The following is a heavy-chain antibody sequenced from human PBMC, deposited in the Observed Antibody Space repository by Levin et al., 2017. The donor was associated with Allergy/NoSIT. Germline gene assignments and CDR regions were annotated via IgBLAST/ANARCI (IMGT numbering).Heavy chain of an antibody. D-gene: IGHD3-10*01. CDR2: INHSGST. V-gene: IGHV4-34*01. Sequence: KTGGSLRLSCAVYGGSFSGYYWSWIRQPPGKGLEWIGEINHSGSTNYNPSLKSRVTISVDTSKNQFSLKLSSVTAADTAVYYCAKTMVRGADYWGQGTLVTVSS. J-gene: IGHJ4*02. CDR1: GGSFSGYY. CDR3: AKTMVRGADY.